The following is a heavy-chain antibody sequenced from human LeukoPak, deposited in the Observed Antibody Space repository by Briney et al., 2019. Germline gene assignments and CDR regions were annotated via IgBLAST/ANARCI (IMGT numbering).Heavy chain of an antibody. Sequence: SETLSLTCAVSGYSISSGYYWGWIRQPPGKGLEWIGSIYHSGSTYYNPSLKIRVTISVDTSKNQFSLKLSSVTAADTAVYYCARGDDSSGWYEAWFDPWGQGTLVTVSS. CDR3: ARGDDSSGWYEAWFDP. CDR2: IYHSGST. CDR1: GYSISSGYY. D-gene: IGHD6-19*01. V-gene: IGHV4-38-2*01. J-gene: IGHJ5*02.